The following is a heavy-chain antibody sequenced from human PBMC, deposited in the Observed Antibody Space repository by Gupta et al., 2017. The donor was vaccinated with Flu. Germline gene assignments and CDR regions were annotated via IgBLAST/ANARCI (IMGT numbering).Heavy chain of an antibody. Sequence: QVQLVESGGGVVQPGRSLRLSCAASGFTFSSYGMHWVRQAPGKGLEWVAVISYDGSNKYYADSVKGRFTISRDNSKNTLYLQMNSLRAEDTAVYYCAKDGRLAAAGYYFDYWGQGTLVTVSS. D-gene: IGHD6-13*01. CDR2: ISYDGSNK. J-gene: IGHJ4*02. CDR1: GFTFSSYG. V-gene: IGHV3-30*18. CDR3: AKDGRLAAAGYYFDY.